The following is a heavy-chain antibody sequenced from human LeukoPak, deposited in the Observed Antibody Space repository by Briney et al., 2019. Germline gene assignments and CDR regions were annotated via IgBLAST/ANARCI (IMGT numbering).Heavy chain of an antibody. V-gene: IGHV1-18*01. Sequence: APVKVSCKASGYTFTSYGISWVRQAPGQGLEWMGWISTYNGNTNYAQKLQGRVTMTTDTSTSTAYMELRSLRSDDTAVYYCARDLGIVATINVDYWGQGTLVTVSS. CDR1: GYTFTSYG. CDR2: ISTYNGNT. J-gene: IGHJ4*02. D-gene: IGHD5-12*01. CDR3: ARDLGIVATINVDY.